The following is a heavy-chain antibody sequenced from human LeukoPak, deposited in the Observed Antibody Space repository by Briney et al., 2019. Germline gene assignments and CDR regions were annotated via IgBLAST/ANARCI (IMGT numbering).Heavy chain of an antibody. V-gene: IGHV3-23*01. CDR3: AKASYPLRYNWFDP. J-gene: IGHJ5*02. CDR1: GFTFSSNA. CDR2: ISGSGGST. Sequence: GGSLRLSCAASGFTFSSNAMSWVRQAPGKGLEWVSAISGSGGSTYYADSVKGRFTISRDNSKNTLYLQMNSLRAEDTAVYYYAKASYPLRYNWFDPWGQGTLVTVSS.